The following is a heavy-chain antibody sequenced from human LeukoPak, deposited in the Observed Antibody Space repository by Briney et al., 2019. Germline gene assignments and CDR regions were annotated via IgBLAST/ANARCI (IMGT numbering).Heavy chain of an antibody. D-gene: IGHD1-26*01. V-gene: IGHV3-33*01. CDR3: ARDRAYSGSYSPFDY. CDR2: IWYDGSNK. J-gene: IGHJ4*02. Sequence: GGSLRLSCAASGFTFSSYGMHWVRQAPGKGLEWVAVIWYDGSNKYYADSVKGRFTISRDNSKNTLYLQMNSLRAEDTAVYYCARDRAYSGSYSPFDYWGQGTLVTVSS. CDR1: GFTFSSYG.